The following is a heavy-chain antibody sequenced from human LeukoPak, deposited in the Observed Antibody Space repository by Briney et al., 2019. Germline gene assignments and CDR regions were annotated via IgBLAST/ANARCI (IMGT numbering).Heavy chain of an antibody. D-gene: IGHD6-19*01. CDR2: IIPIFGTA. V-gene: IGHV1-69*05. CDR1: GGTFSSYA. CDR3: AREIAVAGRYYFDY. J-gene: IGHJ4*02. Sequence: VASVKVSCKASGGTFSSYAISWVRQAPGQGLEWMGGIIPIFGTANYAQKFQGRVTITTDESTSTAYMELSSLRSEDTAVYYCAREIAVAGRYYFDYWGQGTLVTVSS.